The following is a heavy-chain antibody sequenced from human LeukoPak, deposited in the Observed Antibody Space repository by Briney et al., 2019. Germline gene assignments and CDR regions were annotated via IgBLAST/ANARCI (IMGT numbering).Heavy chain of an antibody. CDR1: GGSISSTSYY. D-gene: IGHD3-10*01. J-gene: IGHJ5*02. CDR2: IYYSGST. CDR3: ARPGVPAWYYYGSGSQYNWFDP. V-gene: IGHV4-39*07. Sequence: SETLSLTCTVSGGSISSTSYYWGWIRQPPGKGLEWIGSIYYSGSTYYNPSLKSRVTISVDTSKNQFSLKLSSVTAADTAVYYCARPGVPAWYYYGSGSQYNWFDPWGQGTLVTVSS.